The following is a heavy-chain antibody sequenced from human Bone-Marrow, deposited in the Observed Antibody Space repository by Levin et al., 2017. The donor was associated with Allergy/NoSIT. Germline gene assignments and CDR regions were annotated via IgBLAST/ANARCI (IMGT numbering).Heavy chain of an antibody. Sequence: GGSLRLSCAVSGFMASMYDMDWVRQPLGKGPEWVSTIGTDGATYYADSVKGRFIISRDNAKNSLYLQMNSLRAGDTAVYYCVRESGTYLRAFDIWGQGTVVTVSS. V-gene: IGHV3-13*01. CDR3: VRESGTYLRAFDI. CDR1: GFMASMYD. CDR2: IGTDGAT. D-gene: IGHD1-26*01. J-gene: IGHJ3*02.